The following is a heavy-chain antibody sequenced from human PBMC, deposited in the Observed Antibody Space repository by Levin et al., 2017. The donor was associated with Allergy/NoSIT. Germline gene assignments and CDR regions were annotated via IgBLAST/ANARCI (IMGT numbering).Heavy chain of an antibody. D-gene: IGHD2-21*01. CDR3: ASVVRGGEANY. CDR2: IFYSGST. CDR1: GGSISNYY. J-gene: IGHJ4*02. V-gene: IGHV4-59*01. Sequence: SETLSLTCTVSGGSISNYYWSWIRQSPGKGLEWIGYIFYSGSTNYNPSLKSRVTMSVDTSKNQFSLKLTSVTAADTAVYYCASVVRGGEANYWGQGTLVTVSS.